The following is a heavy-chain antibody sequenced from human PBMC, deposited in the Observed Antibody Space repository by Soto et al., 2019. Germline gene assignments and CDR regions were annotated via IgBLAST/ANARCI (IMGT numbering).Heavy chain of an antibody. D-gene: IGHD2-2*01. CDR3: GRDPKGYCNSVSCSPV. J-gene: IGHJ6*04. Sequence: GGSLRLSCAASGFTFSSYWMHWVRQAPGKGLVWVSTMNSDGSSTMYADSVKGRFTISRDNAKNTLYLQMNSLTAEDTAVYYCGRDPKGYCNSVSCSPVWGKGTTVTVSS. CDR1: GFTFSSYW. CDR2: MNSDGSST. V-gene: IGHV3-74*03.